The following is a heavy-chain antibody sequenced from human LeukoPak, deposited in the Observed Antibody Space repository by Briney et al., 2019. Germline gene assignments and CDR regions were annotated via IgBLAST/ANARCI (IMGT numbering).Heavy chain of an antibody. CDR3: ARHGGHYQSDD. CDR2: IYHSGST. Sequence: SETLSLTCAVSGGSISSGGYSWSWIRQPPGKGLEWIGYIYHSGSTYYNPSLKSRVTISIDKSENQFSLKLNSVTAADTAVYYCARHGGHYQSDDWGQGTLVTVSS. V-gene: IGHV4-30-2*01. CDR1: GGSISSGGYS. J-gene: IGHJ4*02. D-gene: IGHD2-21*01.